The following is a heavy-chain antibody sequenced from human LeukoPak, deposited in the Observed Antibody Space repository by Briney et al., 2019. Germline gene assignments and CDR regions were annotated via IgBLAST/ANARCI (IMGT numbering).Heavy chain of an antibody. Sequence: GGSLRLSCAASGFTVSSNYMGWVRQAPGKGLEWVSVIYSGGSTYYADSVKGRFTISRDNSKNTLYLQMNSLRAEDTAVYYCAHATDDILTGYYFDYWGQGTLVTVSS. V-gene: IGHV3-53*01. J-gene: IGHJ4*02. CDR1: GFTVSSNY. D-gene: IGHD3-9*01. CDR3: AHATDDILTGYYFDY. CDR2: IYSGGST.